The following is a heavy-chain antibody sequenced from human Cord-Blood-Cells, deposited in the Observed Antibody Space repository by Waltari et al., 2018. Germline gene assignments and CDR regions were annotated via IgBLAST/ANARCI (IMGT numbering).Heavy chain of an antibody. CDR3: ARPDYYGSGSYYY. D-gene: IGHD3-10*01. CDR1: GFTFSSYS. J-gene: IGHJ4*02. V-gene: IGHV3-21*01. Sequence: EVQLVESGGGLVKPGGSLRLSCAASGFTFSSYSMTWVRQAPGKGLEWVSSISSSSSYIYYADSVKGRFTISRDNAKNSLYLQMNSLRAEDTAVYYCARPDYYGSGSYYYWGQGTLVTVSS. CDR2: ISSSSSYI.